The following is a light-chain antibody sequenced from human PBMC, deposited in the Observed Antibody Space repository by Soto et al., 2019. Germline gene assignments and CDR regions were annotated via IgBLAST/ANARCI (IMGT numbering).Light chain of an antibody. CDR1: QSVTSNF. V-gene: IGKV3-20*01. Sequence: EMVLTQSPGTLPLSPGERATLSCRASQSVTSNFLAWYQQKPGQAPRLLIYGASTRAAGVPDRFSGSGSGTDFTLTITRLEPEDFAVYYWQQYSRSPLMYTFGHGTKLRVK. J-gene: IGKJ2*01. CDR2: GAS. CDR3: QQYSRSPLMYT.